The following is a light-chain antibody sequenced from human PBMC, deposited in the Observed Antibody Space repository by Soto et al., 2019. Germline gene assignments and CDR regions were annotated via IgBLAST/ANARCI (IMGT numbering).Light chain of an antibody. CDR1: QTVTRNY. J-gene: IGKJ5*01. Sequence: ERVMTQSPATLSVSPGERATLSCRASQTVTRNYLAWHQQKPGQTPRLLVYGASSRATGIPDRFSGSGSGTDFTLTISRLEPEDFAVYYCQQHGSSPITFGQGTRLEIK. CDR2: GAS. V-gene: IGKV3-20*01. CDR3: QQHGSSPIT.